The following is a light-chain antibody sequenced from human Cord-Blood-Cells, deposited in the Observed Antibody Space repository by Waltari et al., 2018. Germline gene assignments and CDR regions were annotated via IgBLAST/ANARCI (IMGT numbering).Light chain of an antibody. J-gene: IGLJ3*02. CDR2: EVS. Sequence: QSALTQPPSASGSPGQSVTISCTGPSSDVGGYNYVSWYQQHPGKAPDLMIYEVSKRPSGVPDRFSGSKSGSTAALAVSGLQAEDEADYYCSSYAGSNNWVFGGGTKLTVL. V-gene: IGLV2-8*01. CDR3: SSYAGSNNWV. CDR1: SSDVGGYNY.